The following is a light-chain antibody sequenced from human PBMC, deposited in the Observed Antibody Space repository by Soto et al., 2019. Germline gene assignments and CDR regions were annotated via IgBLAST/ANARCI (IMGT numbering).Light chain of an antibody. CDR2: DVS. CDR1: SSDVGGYNY. CDR3: CSYAGSLDV. V-gene: IGLV2-11*01. Sequence: QSVLTQPRSVSGSPGQSVTISCTGTSSDVGGYNYVSWYQQHPGKAPKLMIYDVSKRPSGVPDRFSGSKSGNTASLTISGLQADDEADYYCCSYAGSLDVFGTGTKLTVL. J-gene: IGLJ1*01.